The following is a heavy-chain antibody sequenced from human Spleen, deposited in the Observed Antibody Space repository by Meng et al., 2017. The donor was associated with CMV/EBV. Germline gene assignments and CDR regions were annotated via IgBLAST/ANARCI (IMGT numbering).Heavy chain of an antibody. Sequence: ASVKVSCKASGYTFTGYYMHWVRQAPGQGLEWMGWINPNSGGTNYAQKFQGRVTMTRDTSISTAYMELSSLNSEDTAVYYCATVSQGTVAKNPEAYYYYAMDVWGQGTTVTVSS. V-gene: IGHV1-2*02. CDR1: GYTFTGYY. J-gene: IGHJ6*02. CDR2: INPNSGGT. CDR3: ATVSQGTVAKNPEAYYYYAMDV. D-gene: IGHD1-14*01.